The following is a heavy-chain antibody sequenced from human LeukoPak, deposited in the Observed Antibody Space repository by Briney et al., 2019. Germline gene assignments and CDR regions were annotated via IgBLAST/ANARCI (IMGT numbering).Heavy chain of an antibody. Sequence: QSGGSLRLSCAASGFTFSSYAMHWVRQAPGKGLEWVAVIWSGGSNKNYADSVKGRFTISRDNSKNTLYLQMDSLRAEDTAVYYCAGDRGAAAFDPWGQGTLVTVSS. J-gene: IGHJ5*02. CDR1: GFTFSSYA. CDR3: AGDRGAAAFDP. D-gene: IGHD6-13*01. CDR2: IWSGGSNK. V-gene: IGHV3-33*08.